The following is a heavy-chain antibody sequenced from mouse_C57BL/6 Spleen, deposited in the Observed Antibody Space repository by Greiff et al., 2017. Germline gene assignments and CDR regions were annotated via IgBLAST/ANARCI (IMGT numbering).Heavy chain of an antibody. D-gene: IGHD1-1*01. CDR3: AKGYGSSYGDY. V-gene: IGHV1-50*01. J-gene: IGHJ2*01. Sequence: VQLQQPGAELVKPGASVKLSCKASGYTFTSYWMQWVKQRPGQGLEWIGEIDPSDSYTNYNQKFKGKATLTVDTSSSTASMQLSSLTSEDSAVYYCAKGYGSSYGDYWGQGTTLTVSS. CDR2: IDPSDSYT. CDR1: GYTFTSYW.